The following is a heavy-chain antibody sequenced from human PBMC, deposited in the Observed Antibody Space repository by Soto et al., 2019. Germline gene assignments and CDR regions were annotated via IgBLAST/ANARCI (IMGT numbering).Heavy chain of an antibody. Sequence: ASVKVSCKASGGTFSSYAISWVRQAPGQGLEWLGGIIPIFGTANYAQKFQGRVTITADESTSTAYMELSSLRSEDTAVYYCARDMRQQGPRKYYYYYGMDVWGQGTTVTVSS. J-gene: IGHJ6*02. CDR3: ARDMRQQGPRKYYYYYGMDV. V-gene: IGHV1-69*13. D-gene: IGHD6-13*01. CDR2: IIPIFGTA. CDR1: GGTFSSYA.